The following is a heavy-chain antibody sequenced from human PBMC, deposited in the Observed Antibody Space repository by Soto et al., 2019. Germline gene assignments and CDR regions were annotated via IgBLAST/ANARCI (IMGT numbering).Heavy chain of an antibody. V-gene: IGHV4-38-2*01. CDR1: GNSISSGYY. Sequence: PSETLSLTCCVSGNSISSGYYWAWSRQPPGKGLEWIGSINYSGKTYHNPSLRSRVTISVDTSKNQLSLKLTSVTAADTAVYYCGRSGDDLGSYLDSVGQGT. D-gene: IGHD3-10*01. J-gene: IGHJ5*01. CDR2: INYSGKT. CDR3: GRSGDDLGSYLDS.